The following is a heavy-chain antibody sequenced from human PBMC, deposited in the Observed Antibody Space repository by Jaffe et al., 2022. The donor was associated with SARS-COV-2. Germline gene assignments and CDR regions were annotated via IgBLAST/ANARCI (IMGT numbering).Heavy chain of an antibody. Sequence: QVQLRESGPGLVRPSETLSLTCSVSGYSIRSGYYWGWIRQAPGRGPEYIGSVYQTGSTYYNPTLRSRITISLDTSKNQFSLTLSSVTAIDTAVYYCAKGYGSGRYYNQYCFDSWGQGTLVTVSS. CDR2: VYQTGST. D-gene: IGHD3-10*01. V-gene: IGHV4-38-2*02. J-gene: IGHJ4*02. CDR3: AKGYGSGRYYNQYCFDS. CDR1: GYSIRSGYY.